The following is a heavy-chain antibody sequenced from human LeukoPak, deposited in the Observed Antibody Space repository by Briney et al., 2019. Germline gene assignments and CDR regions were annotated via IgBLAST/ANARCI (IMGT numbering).Heavy chain of an antibody. CDR1: GFTFSTYW. V-gene: IGHV3-30-3*01. J-gene: IGHJ3*02. Sequence: GGSLRLSCSASGFTFSTYWMNWVRQAPGKGLEWVAVISYDGSNKYYADSVKGRFTISRDNSKNTLYLQMNSLRVEDTAVYYCAREAVGATTGEAFDIWGQGTMVTVSS. CDR3: AREAVGATTGEAFDI. D-gene: IGHD1-26*01. CDR2: ISYDGSNK.